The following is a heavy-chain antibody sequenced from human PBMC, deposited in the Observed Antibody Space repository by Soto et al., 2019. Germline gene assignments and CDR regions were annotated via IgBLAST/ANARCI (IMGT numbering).Heavy chain of an antibody. Sequence: EVQLLESGGGLVQPGGSLRLSCAASGFTFSSYAMSWVRQAPGKGLEWVSAISGSGGSTYYADSVKGRFTISRDNSKNTLYLHMNSLRAEDTAVYYCAKDSVPAYYYDSSGCPQRDYWGQGTLVTVSS. V-gene: IGHV3-23*01. CDR2: ISGSGGST. CDR1: GFTFSSYA. D-gene: IGHD3-22*01. CDR3: AKDSVPAYYYDSSGCPQRDY. J-gene: IGHJ4*02.